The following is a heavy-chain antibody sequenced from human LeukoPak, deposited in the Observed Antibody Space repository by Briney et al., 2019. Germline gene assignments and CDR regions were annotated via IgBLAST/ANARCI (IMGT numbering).Heavy chain of an antibody. Sequence: PGGSLRLSCAASGFTFSSYAMSWVRQAPGKGLEWVSGISGSDGSTNYADSVKGRFTISRENSKNTLYLQMNSLRAEDTAVYYCARDRSGRGDYWGQGTLVTVSS. D-gene: IGHD3-10*01. CDR2: ISGSDGST. CDR3: ARDRSGRGDY. V-gene: IGHV3-23*01. CDR1: GFTFSSYA. J-gene: IGHJ4*02.